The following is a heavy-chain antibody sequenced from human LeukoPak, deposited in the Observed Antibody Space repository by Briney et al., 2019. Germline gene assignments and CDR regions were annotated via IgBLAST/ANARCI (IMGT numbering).Heavy chain of an antibody. Sequence: GGSLRLSCAASRFTFSSYAMSWVRQAPGKGLEWVSTISGNAGSTYYADSVKGRFTISRDNSKNTLYLQMNSLRAEDTAVYYCAKDRPYCSSTSCPDYWGQGTLVTVSS. V-gene: IGHV3-23*01. CDR2: ISGNAGST. D-gene: IGHD2-2*01. CDR1: RFTFSSYA. CDR3: AKDRPYCSSTSCPDY. J-gene: IGHJ4*02.